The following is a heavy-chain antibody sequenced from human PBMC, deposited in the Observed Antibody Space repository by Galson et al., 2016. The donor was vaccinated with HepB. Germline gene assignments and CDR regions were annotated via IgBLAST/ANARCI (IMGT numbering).Heavy chain of an antibody. CDR2: TYYRTEWCY. V-gene: IGHV6-1*01. D-gene: IGHD2-2*01. CDR3: VKSVQLGRGFVT. J-gene: IGHJ4*02. CDR1: GDSVSNNIDG. Sequence: CAISGDSVSNNIDGWNWIRQSPSRGLEWLGRTYYRTEWCYDYATSLLSRISINPDTSKNQFSLHLNFVTPEDTGVYYCVKSVQLGRGFVTWGQGTLVTVSS.